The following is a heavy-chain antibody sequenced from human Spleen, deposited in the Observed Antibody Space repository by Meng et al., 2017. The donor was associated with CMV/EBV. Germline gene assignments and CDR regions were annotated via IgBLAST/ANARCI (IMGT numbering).Heavy chain of an antibody. D-gene: IGHD3-16*01. CDR3: ARGLSFGYLWWFDP. CDR2: ISYSGTT. Sequence: SETLSLTCTVSGGSISRYYLSWIRQPPGKGLEWIGYISYSGTTYNNASLKSRVSLSRDTSKNQFSLSLTPVTAPAPAVYYCARGLSFGYLWWFDPWGQGTLVTVSS. CDR1: GGSISRYY. V-gene: IGHV4-59*12. J-gene: IGHJ5*02.